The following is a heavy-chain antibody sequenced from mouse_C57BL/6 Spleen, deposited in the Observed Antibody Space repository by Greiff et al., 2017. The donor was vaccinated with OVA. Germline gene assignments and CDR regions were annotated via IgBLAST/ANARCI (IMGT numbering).Heavy chain of an antibody. D-gene: IGHD2-5*01. CDR3: ARLYSNYVGYFDY. V-gene: IGHV1-69*01. CDR2: IDPSDSYT. J-gene: IGHJ2*01. Sequence: QVQLQQPGAELVMPGASVKLSCKASGYTFTSYWLHWVKQRPGQGLEWIGEIDPSDSYTNYNQKFKGKSTLPVDKSSSTAYMHLSSLTSEDSAVYYCARLYSNYVGYFDYWGQGTTLTVSS. CDR1: GYTFTSYW.